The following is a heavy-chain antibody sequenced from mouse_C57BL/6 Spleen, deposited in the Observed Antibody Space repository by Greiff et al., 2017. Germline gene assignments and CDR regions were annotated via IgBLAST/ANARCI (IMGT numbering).Heavy chain of an antibody. J-gene: IGHJ4*01. CDR2: INPNNGGT. V-gene: IGHV1-26*01. Sequence: EVQLQQSGPELVKPGASVQISCKASGYTFTDYYMNWVKQSHGKSLEWIGDINPNNGGTSYNQKFKGKATLTVDKSSSTAYMELRSLTSEDSAVYYCAEGDYYGSRESSMDYWGQGTSVTVSS. D-gene: IGHD1-1*01. CDR1: GYTFTDYY. CDR3: AEGDYYGSRESSMDY.